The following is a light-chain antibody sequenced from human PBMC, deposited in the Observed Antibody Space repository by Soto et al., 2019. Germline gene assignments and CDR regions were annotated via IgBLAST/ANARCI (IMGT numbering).Light chain of an antibody. CDR2: EVS. Sequence: QSVLTQPASVSGSPGQSITISCTGTSSDVGGYNYVSWYQQHPGKAPKLMIYEVSNRPSGVSDRFSGSRSGNTASLTISGLQAEDESDYYCSPYTRSSTGVFGGGTKLTVL. CDR1: SSDVGGYNY. V-gene: IGLV2-14*01. CDR3: SPYTRSSTGV. J-gene: IGLJ3*02.